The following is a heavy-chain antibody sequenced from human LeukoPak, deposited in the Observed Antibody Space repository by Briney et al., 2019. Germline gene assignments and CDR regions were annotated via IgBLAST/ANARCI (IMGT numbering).Heavy chain of an antibody. CDR1: GFTFSSYA. D-gene: IGHD6-25*01. J-gene: IGHJ4*02. Sequence: GGSLRLSCAASGFTFSSYAMSWIRQPPGKGLEWVSAISGSGGSTYYAASVKGRFTISRDNSKNTLYLQINSLRAEDTAVYYCAKGRPLSGYWGQGTLVTVSS. CDR3: AKGRPLSGY. V-gene: IGHV3-23*01. CDR2: ISGSGGST.